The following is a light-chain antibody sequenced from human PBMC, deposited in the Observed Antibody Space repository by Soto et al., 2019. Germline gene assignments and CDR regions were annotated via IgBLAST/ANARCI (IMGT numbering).Light chain of an antibody. J-gene: IGKJ3*01. V-gene: IGKV3-15*01. CDR2: GPS. CDR3: QEDDKWPPGFT. Sequence: EIVMTQSPATLSVSPGERATLSCRASQSVSTNLAWYQQKPGQAPRLLIYGPSIRATGIPARFSGSGSGTEFTLTINSLQSEDFALYYCQEDDKWPPGFTFGPGIRVDNK. CDR1: QSVSTN.